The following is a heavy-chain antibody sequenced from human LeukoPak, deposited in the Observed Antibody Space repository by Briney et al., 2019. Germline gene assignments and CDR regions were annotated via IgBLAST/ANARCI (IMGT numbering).Heavy chain of an antibody. CDR2: IIPIFGTA. D-gene: IGHD2-8*01. V-gene: IGHV1-69*05. CDR1: GGTFSSYA. Sequence: GASVKVSCKASGGTFSSYAISWVRQAPGQGLEWMGGIIPIFGTANYAQKFQGRVTITTDESTSTAYMELSSLRSEDTAVYYCARGPCTNGACYREDYYYMDVWGKGTTVTVSS. J-gene: IGHJ6*03. CDR3: ARGPCTNGACYREDYYYMDV.